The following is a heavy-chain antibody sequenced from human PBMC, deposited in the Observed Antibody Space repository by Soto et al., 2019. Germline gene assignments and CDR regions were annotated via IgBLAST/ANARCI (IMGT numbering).Heavy chain of an antibody. CDR2: ISTDNGIT. Sequence: QVQLVQSGPEVKRTGDSVQVSCKAPGYTFTNYGIPWVRQAPGQVLDGMGWISTDNGITNTAQKVQDRVTKTTYTSTNTATMELERLSGDETDDNSCEKVGRASMTVDSGAFDLWGQGTMVTVSS. J-gene: IGHJ3*01. CDR3: EKVGRASMTVDSGAFDL. CDR1: GYTFTNYG. V-gene: IGHV1-18*01. D-gene: IGHD5-12*01.